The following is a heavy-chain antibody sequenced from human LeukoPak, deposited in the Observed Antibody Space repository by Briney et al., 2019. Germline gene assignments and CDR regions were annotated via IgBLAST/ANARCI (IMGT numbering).Heavy chain of an antibody. CDR3: PKDPNGDYVGAFDP. Sequence: PGGSLRLSCAASGFSFSSFAMTWVGQAPGKGLEGVSSISGGHYPTYNPDSVKGRFTISRDTSNNTLYLQMNSLRAHGPAVNYSPKDPNGDYVGAFDPWGQGTLVTVS. CDR2: ISGGHYPT. CDR1: GFSFSSFA. V-gene: IGHV3-23*01. J-gene: IGHJ5*02. D-gene: IGHD4-17*01.